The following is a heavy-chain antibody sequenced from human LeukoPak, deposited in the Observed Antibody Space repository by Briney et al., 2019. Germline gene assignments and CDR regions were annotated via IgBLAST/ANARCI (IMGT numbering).Heavy chain of an antibody. Sequence: ASVKVSCKASGYTFTNYGISWVRQAPGQGLEWMGWISGYNGHTSYAQNHQGRVTMTTDTSTSTAYMELRSLRSDDTAVYYCAREVYDDPNSGNNYFDPWGQGTLVTVSS. CDR1: GYTFTNYG. CDR3: AREVYDDPNSGNNYFDP. D-gene: IGHD5/OR15-5a*01. CDR2: ISGYNGHT. V-gene: IGHV1-18*01. J-gene: IGHJ5*02.